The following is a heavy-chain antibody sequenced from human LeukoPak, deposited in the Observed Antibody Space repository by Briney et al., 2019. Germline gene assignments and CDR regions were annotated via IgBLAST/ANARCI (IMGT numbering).Heavy chain of an antibody. CDR3: ARSGLPSHLTSYYFYYMDV. J-gene: IGHJ6*03. D-gene: IGHD3/OR15-3a*01. Sequence: ASVKVSCKASGYTFTGYYMHWVRQAPGQGLEWMGWINPNSGGTNYAQKFQGRVTMTRDTSISTAYMELRSLRFDDTAVYYCARSGLPSHLTSYYFYYMDVWGKGTTVTVSS. CDR2: INPNSGGT. CDR1: GYTFTGYY. V-gene: IGHV1-2*02.